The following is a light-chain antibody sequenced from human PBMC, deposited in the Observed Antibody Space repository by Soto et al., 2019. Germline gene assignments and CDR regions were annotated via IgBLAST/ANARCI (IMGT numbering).Light chain of an antibody. V-gene: IGKV3D-20*02. CDR1: QSVSRNY. J-gene: IGKJ5*01. Sequence: EIVLTQSPGTLSFSPGERATLSCRASQSVSRNYLVWYQQKPGQAPRLLIYGASSRATGIPDRFSGSGSGTDFTLTISSLEPEDFAVYYCQQRSNWPSITFGQGTRLEIK. CDR3: QQRSNWPSIT. CDR2: GAS.